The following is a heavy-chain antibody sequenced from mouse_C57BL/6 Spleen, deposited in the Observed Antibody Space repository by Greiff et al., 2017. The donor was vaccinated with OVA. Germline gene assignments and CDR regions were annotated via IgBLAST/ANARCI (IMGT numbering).Heavy chain of an antibody. CDR3: AREEGLGLFVN. V-gene: IGHV1-59*01. Sequence: QVQLQQPGAELVMPGTSVKLSCKASGYTFTSYWMHWVKQRPGQGPEWIGVIDPSDSYINYNQKFKGRATLTVDTSSSTAFMQLSSLTSEDSAVLYCAREEGLGLFVNWGEDTALTVSS. D-gene: IGHD3-1*01. CDR2: IDPSDSYI. J-gene: IGHJ2*01. CDR1: GYTFTSYW.